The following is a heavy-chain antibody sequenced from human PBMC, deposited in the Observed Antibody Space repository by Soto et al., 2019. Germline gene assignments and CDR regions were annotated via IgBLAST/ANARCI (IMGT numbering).Heavy chain of an antibody. CDR1: GFSVGSSY. CDR3: IKGKVGTDPNWLDP. CDR2: IYVDGTT. V-gene: IGHV3-66*01. Sequence: VHLVESGGGLVQPGGSLRLSCAASGFSVGSSYLYWVRQAPGRGLQWVSSIYVDGTTYYTDSVKGRFSISRDSSKNTLYLQMNSLGAEDTALYYCIKGKVGTDPNWLDPWGQGRLVTVSS. D-gene: IGHD2-21*02. J-gene: IGHJ5*02.